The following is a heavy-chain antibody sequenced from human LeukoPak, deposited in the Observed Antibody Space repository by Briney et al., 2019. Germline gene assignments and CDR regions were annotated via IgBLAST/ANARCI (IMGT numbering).Heavy chain of an antibody. CDR1: GGTFSSYA. J-gene: IGHJ5*02. D-gene: IGHD4/OR15-4a*01. CDR2: IIPIFVTA. Sequence: SVKVSCKASGGTFSSYAISWVRQAPGQGLEWMGGIIPIFVTANYAQKFQGRVTTTPDESTSTAYMELSSLRSEDTAVYYCARAVGVLRNWFDPWGQGTLVTVSS. CDR3: ARAVGVLRNWFDP. V-gene: IGHV1-69*01.